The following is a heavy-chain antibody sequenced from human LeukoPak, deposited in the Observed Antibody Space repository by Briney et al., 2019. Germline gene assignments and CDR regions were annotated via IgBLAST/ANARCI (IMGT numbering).Heavy chain of an antibody. V-gene: IGHV3-23*01. CDR2: ISGTGGGT. CDR1: GFTFSSYA. J-gene: IGHJ4*02. Sequence: GGSLRLSCAASGFTFSSYAMTWVRQAPGKGLEWVSTISGTGGGTYYADSVKGRFTISRDNSKNTLYLQMNSLRAEDMAVYYCAREGPRGNSQFDYWGQGTLVTVSS. CDR3: AREGPRGNSQFDY. D-gene: IGHD2/OR15-2a*01.